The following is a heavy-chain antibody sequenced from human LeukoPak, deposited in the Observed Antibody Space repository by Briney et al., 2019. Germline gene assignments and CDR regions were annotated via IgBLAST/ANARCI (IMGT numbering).Heavy chain of an antibody. CDR2: INPNTGGT. CDR3: ARAPRGPYYGSGSYYVPNDY. V-gene: IGHV1-2*02. J-gene: IGHJ4*02. Sequence: GASVKVSCKASGHTFTGYYMHWVRLAPGQGLEWMGWINPNTGGTNYAQKFQGRVTMTRDTSISTAYMELSRLRSDDTAVYYCARAPRGPYYGSGSYYVPNDYWGQGTLVTVSS. D-gene: IGHD3-10*01. CDR1: GHTFTGYY.